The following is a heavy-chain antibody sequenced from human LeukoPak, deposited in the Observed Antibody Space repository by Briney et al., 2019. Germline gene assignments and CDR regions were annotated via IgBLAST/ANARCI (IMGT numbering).Heavy chain of an antibody. J-gene: IGHJ3*02. CDR2: IYTSGST. CDR1: GGSISSGSYY. Sequence: PSQTLSLTCTVSGGSISSGSYYWSWIRQPAGKGLEWIGRIYTSGSTNYNPSLKSRVTISVDTSKNQFSLKLSSVTAADTAVYYCARGAYDFWSGDASGAFDIWGQGTMVTVSP. D-gene: IGHD3-3*01. CDR3: ARGAYDFWSGDASGAFDI. V-gene: IGHV4-61*02.